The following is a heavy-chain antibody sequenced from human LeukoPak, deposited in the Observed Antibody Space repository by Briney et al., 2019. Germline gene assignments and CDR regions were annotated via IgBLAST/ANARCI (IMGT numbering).Heavy chain of an antibody. Sequence: ASVKVSCKASGGSFSSHAISWVRQAPGQRLEWMGWMNPNSGNTGYAQKFQGRVTMTRNTSISTAYMELSSLRSEDTAVCYCARIKRYYGSGSYPDYWGQGTLVTVSS. CDR3: ARIKRYYGSGSYPDY. CDR2: MNPNSGNT. J-gene: IGHJ4*02. D-gene: IGHD3-10*01. CDR1: GGSFSSHA. V-gene: IGHV1-8*01.